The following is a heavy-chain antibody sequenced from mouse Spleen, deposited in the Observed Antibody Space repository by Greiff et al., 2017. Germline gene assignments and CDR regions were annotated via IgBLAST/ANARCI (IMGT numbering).Heavy chain of an antibody. CDR2: ISSGGSYT. Sequence: EVMLVESGGGLVKPGGSLKLSCAASGFTFSSYAMSWVRQTPEKRLEWVATISSGGSYTYYPDSVKGRFTISRDNAKNTLYLQMSSLRSEDTAMYYCARRGGNSVDYWGQGTTLTVSS. J-gene: IGHJ2*01. CDR3: ARRGGNSVDY. CDR1: GFTFSSYA. D-gene: IGHD2-1*01. V-gene: IGHV5-9-1*01.